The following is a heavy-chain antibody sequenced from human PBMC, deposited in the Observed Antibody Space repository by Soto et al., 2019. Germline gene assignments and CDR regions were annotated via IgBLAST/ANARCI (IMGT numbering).Heavy chain of an antibody. D-gene: IGHD4-17*01. Sequence: ASVKVSCKASGYTFTSYGISWVRQAPGQGLEWMGWISAYNGNTNYAQKLQGRVTMTTDTSTSTAYMELRSLRSDDTAVYHGANISNDYHYDLEVRGKGTSVTVS. V-gene: IGHV1-18*01. CDR2: ISAYNGNT. CDR3: ANISNDYHYDLEV. J-gene: IGHJ6*03. CDR1: GYTFTSYG.